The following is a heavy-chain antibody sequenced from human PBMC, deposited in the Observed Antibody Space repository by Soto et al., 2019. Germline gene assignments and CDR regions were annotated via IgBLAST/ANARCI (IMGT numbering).Heavy chain of an antibody. CDR3: ASLACPRPRWLQPDFDY. Sequence: QVQLVESGGGLVKPGGSLRLSCAASGFTFSDYYMSWIRQAPGKGLEWVSYISSSGSTIYYADSVKGRFTISRDNAKNALYLQMNSLRAEDTAVYYCASLACPRPRWLQPDFDYWGQGTLVTVSS. CDR2: ISSSGSTI. V-gene: IGHV3-11*01. D-gene: IGHD5-12*01. J-gene: IGHJ4*02. CDR1: GFTFSDYY.